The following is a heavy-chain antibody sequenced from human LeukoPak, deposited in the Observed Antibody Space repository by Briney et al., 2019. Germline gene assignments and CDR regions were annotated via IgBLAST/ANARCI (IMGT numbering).Heavy chain of an antibody. CDR1: GYTFTGYY. V-gene: IGHV1-2*02. Sequence: GASVKVSRKASGYTFTGYYMHWVRQAPGQGLEWMGWINPNSGGTNYAQKFQGRVTMTRDTSISTAYMELSRLRSDDTAVYYCARAGWELRNYYYYMDVWGKGTTVTVSS. CDR3: ARAGWELRNYYYYMDV. D-gene: IGHD1-26*01. J-gene: IGHJ6*03. CDR2: INPNSGGT.